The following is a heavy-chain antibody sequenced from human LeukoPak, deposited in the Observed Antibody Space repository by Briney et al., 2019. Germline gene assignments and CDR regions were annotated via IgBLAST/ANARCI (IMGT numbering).Heavy chain of an antibody. V-gene: IGHV1-18*04. CDR1: GYTFTGYY. Sequence: ASVKVSCKASGYTFTGYYMHWVRQAPGQGLEWMGWISVYNGNTNYAQKLQGRVTMTTDTSTNTAYMELRSLRSDDTAVYYCTRGGDSSSLYGWFDPWGQGTLVTVSS. CDR3: TRGGDSSSLYGWFDP. D-gene: IGHD6-13*01. CDR2: ISVYNGNT. J-gene: IGHJ5*02.